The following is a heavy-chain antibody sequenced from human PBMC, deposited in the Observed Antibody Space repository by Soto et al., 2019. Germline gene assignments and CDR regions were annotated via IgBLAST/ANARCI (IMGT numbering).Heavy chain of an antibody. CDR1: GLSVTANY. CDR3: ARRDDSETFDI. J-gene: IGHJ3*02. D-gene: IGHD5-18*01. Sequence: EVQLVESGGGLIQPGGSLRLICAASGLSVTANYMTWVRQAPGKGLEWLSIIYRGGGTYYADSLKGRAIISRDGSRNMLFLQMNSLTAEDACVYYCARRDDSETFDIWGRGTVVNVSS. V-gene: IGHV3-53*01. CDR2: IYRGGGT.